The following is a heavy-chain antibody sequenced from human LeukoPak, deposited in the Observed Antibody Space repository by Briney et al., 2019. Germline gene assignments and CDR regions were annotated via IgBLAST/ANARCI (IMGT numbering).Heavy chain of an antibody. D-gene: IGHD6-13*01. J-gene: IGHJ4*02. CDR1: GDSINSYY. CDR3: AGPRCGYGYGRNY. Sequence: SETLSLTCTVPGDSINSYYGSRVRQPRGKGVEWIGYKYYSGSPNYNPSLKSQVNISVDTSKSQFSVKLAYVTAPDRAVNYGAGPRCGYGYGRNYWGQGTLVTVSS. V-gene: IGHV4-59*03. CDR2: KYYSGSP.